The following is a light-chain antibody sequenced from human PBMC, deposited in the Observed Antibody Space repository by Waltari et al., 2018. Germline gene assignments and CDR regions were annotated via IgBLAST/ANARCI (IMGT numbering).Light chain of an antibody. CDR3: QQYYSTPT. J-gene: IGKJ2*01. V-gene: IGKV4-1*01. CDR1: QSVLYSSNNQNY. CDR2: WAS. Sequence: DIVMTQSPDSLVVSLGERATINCKSSQSVLYSSNNQNYLAWYQQKPGQPPKLLIYWASTRESGVPDRVSGSGSGTDFTLTITSLQAEDVAVYYCQQYYSTPTFGQGTKLEIK.